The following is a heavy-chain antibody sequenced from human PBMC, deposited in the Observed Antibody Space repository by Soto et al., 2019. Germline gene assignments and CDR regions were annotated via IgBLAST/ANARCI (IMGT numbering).Heavy chain of an antibody. CDR1: GGSISSNIYY. D-gene: IGHD2-21*01. J-gene: IGHJ4*02. CDR3: ARDVVGLTHFDY. V-gene: IGHV4-39*07. CDR2: IHYSGST. Sequence: LTCTVSGGSISSNIYYWGWIRQPPGKGLEWIGNIHYSGSTYYDSSLKSRVTISVDTSKNQFSLNLNSVTAADTAIYYCARDVVGLTHFDYWGQGILVTVSS.